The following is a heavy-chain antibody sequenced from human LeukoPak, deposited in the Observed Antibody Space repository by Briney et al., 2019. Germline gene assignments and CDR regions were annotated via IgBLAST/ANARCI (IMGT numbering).Heavy chain of an antibody. V-gene: IGHV1-8*01. J-gene: IGHJ2*01. CDR2: MNPNSGNT. Sequence: GASVKVSCKFSGYTCTSYDINWVRQATGQGLEWMGWMNPNSGNTGYAQKFQGRVTMTSDTSITTAYMDLSSLTSEDTAVYYCARGRVGATSHSNWFFDLWGRGTPVTVSS. D-gene: IGHD1-26*01. CDR3: ARGRVGATSHSNWFFDL. CDR1: GYTCTSYD.